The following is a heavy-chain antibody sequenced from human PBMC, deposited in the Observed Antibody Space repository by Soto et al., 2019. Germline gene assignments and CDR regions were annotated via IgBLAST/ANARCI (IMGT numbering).Heavy chain of an antibody. V-gene: IGHV3-15*01. CDR1: GFTFSNAW. CDR3: TTDIAGVDDSSGYYPLYYYGMDV. Sequence: GGSLRLSCTASGFTFSNAWMSWVRQAPGKGLEWVGRIKSKTDGGTTDYAAPVKGRFTISRDDSKNTLYLQMNSLKTEDTAVYYCTTDIAGVDDSSGYYPLYYYGMDVWGQGTTVTVSS. D-gene: IGHD3-22*01. CDR2: IKSKTDGGTT. J-gene: IGHJ6*02.